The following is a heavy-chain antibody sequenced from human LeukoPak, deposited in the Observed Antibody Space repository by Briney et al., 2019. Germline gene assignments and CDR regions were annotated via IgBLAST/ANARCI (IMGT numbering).Heavy chain of an antibody. CDR2: IYSGGST. CDR1: GFTFSSYA. CDR3: ASESSGRLSDAFDI. V-gene: IGHV3-53*01. J-gene: IGHJ3*02. D-gene: IGHD6-19*01. Sequence: PGGSLRLSCAASGFTFSSYAMSWVRQAPGKGLEWASVIYSGGSTYYADSVKGRFTISRDNSKNTLYLQMNSLRAEDTAVYYCASESSGRLSDAFDIWGQGTMVTVSS.